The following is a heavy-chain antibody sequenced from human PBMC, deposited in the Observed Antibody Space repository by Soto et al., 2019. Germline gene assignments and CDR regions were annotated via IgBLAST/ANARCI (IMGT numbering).Heavy chain of an antibody. CDR1: GFTFRNYA. V-gene: IGHV3-23*01. D-gene: IGHD6-6*01. J-gene: IGHJ4*02. CDR2: ISGSGSDT. CDR3: AKEKSSDSNFDY. Sequence: GGSLRLSCAASGFTFRNYAMSWVRQSPGKGLEWVAAISGSGSDTYYADSVKGRFTISRDNSKNTLYVQLTSVRAEDSAIYYCAKEKSSDSNFDYWGQGTLVPVSS.